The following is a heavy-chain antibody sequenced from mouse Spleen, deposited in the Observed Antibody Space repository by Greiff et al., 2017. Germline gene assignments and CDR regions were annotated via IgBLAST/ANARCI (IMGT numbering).Heavy chain of an antibody. CDR1: GYTFTDYE. V-gene: IGHV1-15*01. J-gene: IGHJ3*01. D-gene: IGHD1-1*01. CDR2: IDPETGGT. CDR3: TRDYYGSGGFAY. Sequence: QVQLKQSGAELVRPGASVTLSCKASGYTFTDYEMHWVKQTPVHGLEWIGAIDPETGGTAYNQKFKGKAILTADKSSSTAYMELRSLTSEDSAVYYCTRDYYGSGGFAYWGQGTLVTVSA.